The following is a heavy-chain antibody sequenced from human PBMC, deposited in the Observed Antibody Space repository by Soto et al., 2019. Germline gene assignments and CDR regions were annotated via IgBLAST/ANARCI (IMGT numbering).Heavy chain of an antibody. CDR1: GGSISSYY. CDR3: AIKKTRPGLFDP. V-gene: IGHV4-59*01. D-gene: IGHD3-10*01. J-gene: IGHJ5*02. CDR2: IYYSGST. Sequence: PSETLSLTCTVSGGSISSYYWGWIRQPPGKGLEWIGYIYYSGSTNYNPSLKSRVTISVDTSKNQFSLKLSSVTAADTAVYYCAIKKTRPGLFDPWGQGTLVTVSS.